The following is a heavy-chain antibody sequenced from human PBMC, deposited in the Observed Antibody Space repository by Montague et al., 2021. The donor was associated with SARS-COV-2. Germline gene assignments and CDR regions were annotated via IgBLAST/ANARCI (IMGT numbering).Heavy chain of an antibody. J-gene: IGHJ4*02. CDR3: ARGGSSSSGVY. D-gene: IGHD6-6*01. V-gene: IGHV4-34*01. CDR2: INHSGNT. Sequence: SETLSLTCAVHGGSFSDYLWSWIRQPPEKGLEWIGQINHSGNTNYNPSLMSRVTISVDMSKSQFSLKLSSVTAADTAVYYCARGGSSSSGVYWGQGTLVTVSS. CDR1: GGSFSDYL.